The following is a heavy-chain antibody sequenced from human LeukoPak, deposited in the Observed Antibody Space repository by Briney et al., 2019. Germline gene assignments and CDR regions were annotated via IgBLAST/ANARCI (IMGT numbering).Heavy chain of an antibody. CDR3: ARDNYDSSTPYYFDY. D-gene: IGHD3-22*01. CDR1: GFIFSTHG. J-gene: IGHJ4*02. CDR2: IRYDGSNT. V-gene: IGHV3-30*02. Sequence: GGSLRLSCTASGFIFSTHGMHWVRQAPGKGLEWVALIRYDGSNTYYADSVKGRFTISRDNAKNSLYLQMNSLRAEDTAVYYCARDNYDSSTPYYFDYWGQGTLVTVSS.